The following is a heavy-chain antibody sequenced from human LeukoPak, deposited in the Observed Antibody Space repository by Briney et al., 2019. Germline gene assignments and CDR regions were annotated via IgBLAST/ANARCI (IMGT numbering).Heavy chain of an antibody. CDR3: AREAYCSSTSCYVWGAFDI. D-gene: IGHD2-2*01. J-gene: IGHJ3*02. V-gene: IGHV3-21*01. CDR2: ISSSSSYI. CDR1: GFTFSSYS. Sequence: GGSLRLSCAASGFTFSSYSMNWVRQAPGKGLEWVSSISSSSSYIYYADSVKGRFTISRDNAKNSLYLQMNSLRAEDTAVYYCAREAYCSSTSCYVWGAFDIWGQGTMVTVSS.